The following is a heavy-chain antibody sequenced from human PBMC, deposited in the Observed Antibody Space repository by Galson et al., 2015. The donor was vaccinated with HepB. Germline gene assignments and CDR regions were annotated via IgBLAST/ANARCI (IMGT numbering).Heavy chain of an antibody. V-gene: IGHV3-23*01. CDR3: SSSWYGYYYYGMDV. D-gene: IGHD6-13*01. CDR1: GFTFSSYA. J-gene: IGHJ6*02. Sequence: SLRLSCAASGFTFSSYAMSWVRQAPGKGLEWVSAISGSGGSTYYADSVKGRFTISRDNSKNTLYLQMNSLRAEDTAVYYCSSSWYGYYYYGMDVWGQGTTVTVSS. CDR2: ISGSGGST.